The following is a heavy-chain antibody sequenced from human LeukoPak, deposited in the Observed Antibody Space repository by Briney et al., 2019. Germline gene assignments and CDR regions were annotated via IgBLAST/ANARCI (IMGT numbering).Heavy chain of an antibody. CDR2: VSFDGDNK. CDR1: GFTFSSYA. D-gene: IGHD3/OR15-3a*01. V-gene: IGHV3-30-3*01. J-gene: IGHJ4*02. CDR3: ARDWTLNY. Sequence: PGRSLRLSCAASGFTFSSYAMHWVRQAPGKGLEWVAVVSFDGDNKYYADSVKDRFTISRDNSQNTLYLQLTSLRAEDTAVYYCARDWTLNYWGQGTLVTVSS.